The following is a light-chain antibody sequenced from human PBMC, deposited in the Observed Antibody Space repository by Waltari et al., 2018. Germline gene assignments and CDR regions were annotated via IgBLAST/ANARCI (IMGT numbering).Light chain of an antibody. CDR1: QSISTW. CDR3: QQYNSYPLT. J-gene: IGKJ4*01. CDR2: KAS. Sequence: DIQMTQSPSTLSASVGDRVTITCRASQSISTWLGWYQQKPGKAPKLLSYKASSLESGVPSRFSGSASGTEFTLTISSLQPDDFATYYCQQYNSYPLTFGGGTKVEIK. V-gene: IGKV1-5*03.